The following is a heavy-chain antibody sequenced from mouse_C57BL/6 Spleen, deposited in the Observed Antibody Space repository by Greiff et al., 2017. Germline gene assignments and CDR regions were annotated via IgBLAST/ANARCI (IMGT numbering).Heavy chain of an antibody. CDR1: GYTFTSYT. CDR2: INPSSGYT. CDR3: ARPHYYGSSSYWYVGV. D-gene: IGHD1-1*01. Sequence: VQLQESGAELARPGASVKMSCKASGYTFTSYTMHWVKQRPGQGLEWIGYINPSSGYTKYNQKLKDKAPLTADKSSSTAYMQLSSLTSEDSAVYYCARPHYYGSSSYWYVGVWGTGTTVTVSS. V-gene: IGHV1-4*01. J-gene: IGHJ1*03.